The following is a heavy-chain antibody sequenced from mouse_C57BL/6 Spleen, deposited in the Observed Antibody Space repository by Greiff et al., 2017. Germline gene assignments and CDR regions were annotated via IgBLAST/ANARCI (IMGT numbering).Heavy chain of an antibody. V-gene: IGHV1-4*01. CDR1: GYTFTSYT. Sequence: VQLQQSGAELARPGASVKMSCKASGYTFTSYTMHWVKQRPGQGLEWIGYFNPSSGYTKYNQKFKDKATLTADKSYSTAYMQLSSLTSENSAVDYCARSPYGYDLFDYWGKGTTRTVSA. CDR2: FNPSSGYT. CDR3: ARSPYGYDLFDY. D-gene: IGHD2-2*01. J-gene: IGHJ2*01.